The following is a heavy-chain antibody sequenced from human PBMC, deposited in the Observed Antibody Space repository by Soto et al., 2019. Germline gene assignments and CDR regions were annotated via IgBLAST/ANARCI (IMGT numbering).Heavy chain of an antibody. CDR1: GGSISSSSYY. CDR2: IYYSGST. J-gene: IGHJ4*02. Sequence: QLQLQESGPGLVKPSETLSLTCTVSGGSISSSSYYWGWIRQPPGKGLEWIGSIYYSGSTDYNPSLNSRVTTSVDTSKNQCSLKLSSVTAADTAVYCWASFGYVDTAMVYYFDYWGQGTLVTVSS. V-gene: IGHV4-39*01. D-gene: IGHD5-18*01. CDR3: ASFGYVDTAMVYYFDY.